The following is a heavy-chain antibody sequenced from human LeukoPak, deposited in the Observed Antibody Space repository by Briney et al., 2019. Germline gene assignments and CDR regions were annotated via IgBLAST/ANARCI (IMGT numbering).Heavy chain of an antibody. J-gene: IGHJ5*02. CDR3: AKDAQRGFDYSNSLEH. CDR2: IWNDGSNK. V-gene: IGHV3-33*06. D-gene: IGHD4-11*01. CDR1: GLTFIHYG. Sequence: PGGSLRLSCATSGLTFIHYGMHWVRQAPGKGLEWVAVIWNDGSNKYYGDSVKGRFTISRDNSKNTLYLQMNSLTVEDTAVYYCAKDAQRGFDYSNSLEHWGQGTPVSVSS.